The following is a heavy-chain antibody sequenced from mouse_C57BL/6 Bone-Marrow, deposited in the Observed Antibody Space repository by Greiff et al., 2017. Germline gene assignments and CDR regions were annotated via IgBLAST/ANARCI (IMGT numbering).Heavy chain of an antibody. D-gene: IGHD2-3*01. J-gene: IGHJ3*01. CDR3: ARGGYSAWFAY. Sequence: VQLQQSGAELARPGASVKLSCKASGYPFTSYGISWVKQRTGQGLEWIGEIYPRSGNTYYNEKFKGKATLTADKSSSTAYMELRSLTSEDSAVYFCARGGYSAWFAYWGQGTLVTVSA. CDR2: IYPRSGNT. V-gene: IGHV1-81*01. CDR1: GYPFTSYG.